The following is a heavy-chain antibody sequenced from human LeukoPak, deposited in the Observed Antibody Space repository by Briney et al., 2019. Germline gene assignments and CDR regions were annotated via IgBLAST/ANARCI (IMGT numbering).Heavy chain of an antibody. V-gene: IGHV4-59*01. CDR1: GGSISSYY. D-gene: IGHD6-13*01. CDR3: ARLYSSSWYGPADYSGY. Sequence: SETLSLTCTVYGGSISSYYWSWIRQPPGKGLEWIGYIYYSGSTNYNPSLKSRVTISVDTSKNQFSLKLSSVTAADTAVYYCARLYSSSWYGPADYSGYWGQGTLVTVSS. J-gene: IGHJ4*02. CDR2: IYYSGST.